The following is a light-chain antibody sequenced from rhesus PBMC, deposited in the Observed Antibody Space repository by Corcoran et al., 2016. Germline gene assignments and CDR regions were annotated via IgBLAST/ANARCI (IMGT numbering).Light chain of an antibody. Sequence: DIQMTQSPSSLSASVGDRVTITCRASQTISSYLAWYQQKPGKVPKLLLYAASSLESGVPSRFSGSGSGTEFTLTISSLQPEDFATYYCQQHNSHPLPFGGGTKVEIK. CDR1: QTISSY. CDR3: QQHNSHPLP. V-gene: IGKV1-44*02. J-gene: IGKJ4*01. CDR2: AAS.